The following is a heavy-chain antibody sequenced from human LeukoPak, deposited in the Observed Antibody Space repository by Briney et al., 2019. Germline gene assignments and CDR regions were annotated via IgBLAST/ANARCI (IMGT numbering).Heavy chain of an antibody. CDR3: ARPSRGYEGALIDY. V-gene: IGHV4-39*01. J-gene: IGHJ4*02. Sequence: SETLSLTCTVSGGSISSSSYYWGWIRQPPGKGLEWIGSIYYSGSTYYNPSLKSRVTISVDTSKNQFSLKLSSVTAADTAVYYCARPSRGYEGALIDYWGQGTLVTVSS. CDR1: GGSISSSSYY. D-gene: IGHD5-12*01. CDR2: IYYSGST.